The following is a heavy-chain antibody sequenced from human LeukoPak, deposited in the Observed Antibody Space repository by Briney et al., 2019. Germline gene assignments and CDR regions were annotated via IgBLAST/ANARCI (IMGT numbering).Heavy chain of an antibody. CDR1: GFTFSNYW. D-gene: IGHD3-10*01. CDR3: AKDQVLWFGEPTFDY. CDR2: IKQDGSEK. V-gene: IGHV3-7*03. Sequence: PGGSLRLSCAASGFTFSNYWMSWVRQAPGKGLEWVANIKQDGSEKYYVDSVKGRFTIFRDNAKNSLYLQMNSLRAEDTAVYYCAKDQVLWFGEPTFDYWGQGTLVTVSS. J-gene: IGHJ4*02.